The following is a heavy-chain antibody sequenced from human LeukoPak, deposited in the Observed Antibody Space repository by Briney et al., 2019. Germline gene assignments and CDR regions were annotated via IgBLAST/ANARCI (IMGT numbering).Heavy chain of an antibody. V-gene: IGHV3-23*01. D-gene: IGHD6-13*01. CDR2: ITGNTAGT. Sequence: GGSLRLSCAASGFTFSSYAMTWVRQAPGKGLEGVSSITGNTAGTYYADSVKGRFTISRDNSKNTLYLQMNSLKTEDTAVYYCVRSSVSIGAVRHYGMDVWGQGTTVTVSS. J-gene: IGHJ6*02. CDR3: VRSSVSIGAVRHYGMDV. CDR1: GFTFSSYA.